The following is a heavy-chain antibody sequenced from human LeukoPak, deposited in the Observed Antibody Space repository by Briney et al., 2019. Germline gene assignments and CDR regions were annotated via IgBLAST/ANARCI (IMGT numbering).Heavy chain of an antibody. V-gene: IGHV3-23*01. CDR1: GFTFSSYV. D-gene: IGHD1-1*01. Sequence: PGGSLRLSCAASGFTFSSYVMNWVRQAPGKGLEWVSAISGSGGSTYYADSVKGRFTISRDNSKKTLYLQMNSLRAEDTAVYYCAKEGGGTLYPYYYYYYYMDVWGKGTTVTVSS. J-gene: IGHJ6*03. CDR2: ISGSGGST. CDR3: AKEGGGTLYPYYYYYYYMDV.